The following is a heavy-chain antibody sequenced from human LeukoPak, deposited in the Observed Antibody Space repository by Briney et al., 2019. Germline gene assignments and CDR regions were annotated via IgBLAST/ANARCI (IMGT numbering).Heavy chain of an antibody. CDR3: ARVHYFYGGNSEVYFDY. D-gene: IGHD4-23*01. CDR2: ISSSSSYI. V-gene: IGHV3-21*01. J-gene: IGHJ4*02. CDR1: GFTFSSYS. Sequence: GGSLRLSCAASGFTFSSYSMNWVRQAPGKGLEWVSSISSSSSYIYYADSVKGRFTISRDSAKNSLYLQMNSLRAEDTAVYYCARVHYFYGGNSEVYFDYWGQGTLVTVSS.